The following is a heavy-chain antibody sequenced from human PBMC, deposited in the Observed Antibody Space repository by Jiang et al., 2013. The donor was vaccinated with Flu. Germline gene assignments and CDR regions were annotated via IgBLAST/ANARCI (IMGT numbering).Heavy chain of an antibody. V-gene: IGHV3-11*05. CDR1: GFTFSDYY. Sequence: SCAASGFTFSDYYMSWIRQAPGKGLEWVSYISSSSSYTNYADSVKGRFTISRDNAKNSLYLQMNSLRAEDTAVYYCARDGTSAVDYWGQGTLVTVSS. CDR2: ISSSSSYT. J-gene: IGHJ4*02. D-gene: IGHD6-19*01. CDR3: ARDGTSAVDY.